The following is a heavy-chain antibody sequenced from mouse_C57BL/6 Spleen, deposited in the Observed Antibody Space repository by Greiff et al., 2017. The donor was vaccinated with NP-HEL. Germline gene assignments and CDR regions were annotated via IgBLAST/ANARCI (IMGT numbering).Heavy chain of an antibody. V-gene: IGHV1-82*01. D-gene: IGHD1-1*01. CDR1: GYAFSSSW. CDR3: ARSGAYGSSYGYFDV. J-gene: IGHJ1*03. CDR2: IYPGDGDT. Sequence: QVQLQQSGPELVKPGASVKISCKASGYAFSSSWMNWVKQRPGKGLEWIGRIYPGDGDTNYNGKFKGKATLTADKSSSTAYMQLSSLTSEDSAVYFCARSGAYGSSYGYFDVWGTVTTVTVSS.